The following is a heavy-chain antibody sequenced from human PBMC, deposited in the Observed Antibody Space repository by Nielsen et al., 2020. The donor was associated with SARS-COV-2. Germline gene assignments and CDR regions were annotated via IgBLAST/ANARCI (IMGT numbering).Heavy chain of an antibody. CDR3: ARRGYSYGYYYYDYMDV. Sequence: WVRQAPGQGLEWMGIINPSGGRTSYAQKFEGRVTLTRDTSTSTVYMELSSLRSKDTAVYYCARRGYSYGYYYYDYMDVWGKGTTVTVSS. V-gene: IGHV1-46*01. D-gene: IGHD5-18*01. J-gene: IGHJ6*03. CDR2: INPSGGRT.